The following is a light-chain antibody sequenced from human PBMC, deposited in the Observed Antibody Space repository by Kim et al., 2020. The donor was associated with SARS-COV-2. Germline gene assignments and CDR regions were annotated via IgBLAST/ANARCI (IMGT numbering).Light chain of an antibody. CDR2: DVS. V-gene: IGLV2-14*01. J-gene: IGLJ2*01. CDR3: SSYTSSSTLV. Sequence: QSVVTQPASVSGSPGQSITISCTGTSSDVGGYNYVSWYQQHPGKAPKLMIYDVSKRPSGVSNRFSGSKSGNTASLTISGLQAEDEADYYCSSYTSSSTLVFGRGTQLTVL. CDR1: SSDVGGYNY.